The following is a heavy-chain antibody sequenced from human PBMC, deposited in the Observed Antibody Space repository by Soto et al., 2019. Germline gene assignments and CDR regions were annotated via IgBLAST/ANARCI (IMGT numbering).Heavy chain of an antibody. J-gene: IGHJ3*01. CDR2: ISPDGSST. V-gene: IGHV3-74*01. D-gene: IGHD1-26*01. CDR1: GFSFSTYW. Sequence: EVQLVESGGGLVQPGGSLRLSCADSGFSFSTYWMHWVRQGPGKGLVWVSRISPDGSSTNYPDSVRGRFTISRDNAKNTLYLQMNSLRAEDTAVYYCARSPGGYYLDWGQETMVTVSS. CDR3: ARSPGGYYLD.